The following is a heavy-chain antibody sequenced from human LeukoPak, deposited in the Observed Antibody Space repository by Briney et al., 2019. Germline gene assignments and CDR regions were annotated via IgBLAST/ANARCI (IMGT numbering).Heavy chain of an antibody. CDR2: INHSGST. CDR3: ARGQWSCSGGSCYANWFDP. J-gene: IGHJ5*02. V-gene: IGHV4-34*01. D-gene: IGHD2-15*01. Sequence: PETLSLTCAVYGGSFSGYYWSWIRQPPGKGLEWIGEINHSGSTNYNPSLKSRVTISVDTSKNQFSLKLSSVTAADTAVYYCARGQWSCSGGSCYANWFDPWGQGTLVTVSS. CDR1: GGSFSGYY.